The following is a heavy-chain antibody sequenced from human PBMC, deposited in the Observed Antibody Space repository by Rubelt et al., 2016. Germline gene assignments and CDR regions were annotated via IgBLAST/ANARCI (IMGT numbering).Heavy chain of an antibody. J-gene: IGHJ4*02. CDR2: ITPIHGIT. CDR1: GDTFSNYA. D-gene: IGHD5-12*01. CDR3: ASLLIYSGFYRPLDY. V-gene: IGHV1-69*09. Sequence: QVQLVQSGAEVKKPGSSVKVSCKASGDTFSNYAISWVRQAPGQGLEWMGRITPIHGITNYAQKFKGIVTITADKSTSTAYMDLSSLRYEDTAVYYCASLLIYSGFYRPLDYWGQGTLVTVSS.